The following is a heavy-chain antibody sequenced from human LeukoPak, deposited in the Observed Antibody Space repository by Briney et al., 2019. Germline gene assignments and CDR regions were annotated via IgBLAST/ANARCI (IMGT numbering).Heavy chain of an antibody. CDR2: INHSGST. Sequence: TSETLSLTCAVYGGSFSGYYWSWIRQPPGKGLEWIGEINHSGSTNYNPSLKSRVTISVDTSKNQFSLKLSSVTAADTAVYYCARPIAAAGTHWFDPWGQGTLVTVSS. D-gene: IGHD6-13*01. V-gene: IGHV4-34*01. J-gene: IGHJ5*02. CDR3: ARPIAAAGTHWFDP. CDR1: GGSFSGYY.